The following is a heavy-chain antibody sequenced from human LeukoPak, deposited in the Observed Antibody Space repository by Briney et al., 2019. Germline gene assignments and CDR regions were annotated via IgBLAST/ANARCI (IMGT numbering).Heavy chain of an antibody. D-gene: IGHD2-15*01. CDR1: GFTFDDYG. Sequence: GGSLRLSCAASGFTFDDYGMSWVRQAPGKGLEWVSGINWNGGSTGYADSVKGRFTISRDNAKNSLYLQMNSLRAEDTAVYYCARDSCSGGGCHYWYFDLWGRGALVTVSS. CDR3: ARDSCSGGGCHYWYFDL. J-gene: IGHJ2*01. V-gene: IGHV3-20*04. CDR2: INWNGGST.